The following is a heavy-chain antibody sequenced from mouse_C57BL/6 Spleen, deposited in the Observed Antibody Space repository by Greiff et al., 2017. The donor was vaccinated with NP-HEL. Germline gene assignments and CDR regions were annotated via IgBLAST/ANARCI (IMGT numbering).Heavy chain of an antibody. CDR1: GYSITSGYY. V-gene: IGHV3-6*01. CDR2: ISYDGSN. J-gene: IGHJ2*01. Sequence: EVKVEESGPGLVKPSQSLSLTCSVTGYSITSGYYWNWIRQFPGNKLEWMGYISYDGSNNYNPSLKNRISITRDTSKNQFFLKLNSVTTEDTATYYCARGLLYFDYWGQGTTLTVSS. D-gene: IGHD2-1*01. CDR3: ARGLLYFDY.